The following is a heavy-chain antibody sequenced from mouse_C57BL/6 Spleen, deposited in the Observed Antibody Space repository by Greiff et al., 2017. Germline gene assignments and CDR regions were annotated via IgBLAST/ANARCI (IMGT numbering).Heavy chain of an antibody. Sequence: EVQLVESGPGLVKPSQSLSLTCSVTGYSITSGYYWNWIRQFPGNKLEWMGYISYDGSNNYNPSLKNRISITRDTSKNQFFLKLNSVTTEDTATYYCAREGSRESPLDYWGQGTTLTVSS. J-gene: IGHJ2*01. CDR3: AREGSRESPLDY. CDR1: GYSITSGYY. CDR2: ISYDGSN. D-gene: IGHD1-1*01. V-gene: IGHV3-6*01.